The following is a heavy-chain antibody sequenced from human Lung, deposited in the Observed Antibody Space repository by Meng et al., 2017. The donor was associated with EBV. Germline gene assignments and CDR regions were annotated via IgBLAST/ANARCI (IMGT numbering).Heavy chain of an antibody. D-gene: IGHD2-15*01. CDR1: CGSISSRDYY. CDR3: AREWCSGGSCYPDY. CDR2: IYNSGST. Sequence: QLPEPGPGRAKPSQTLSPTWTVLCGSISSRDYYWSWIRQPPGKGLEWIGYIYNSGSTYYIPSLKSRVTVSVATSKNQFSLKLSSVTAADTDVYYCAREWCSGGSCYPDYWGQGTLVTVSS. J-gene: IGHJ4*02. V-gene: IGHV4-30-4*01.